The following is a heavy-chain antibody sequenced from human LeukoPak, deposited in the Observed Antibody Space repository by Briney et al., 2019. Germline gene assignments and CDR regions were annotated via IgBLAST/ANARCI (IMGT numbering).Heavy chain of an antibody. D-gene: IGHD1-26*01. CDR1: GGSISSYY. CDR3: ARGGNYWPQWWFDP. CDR2: IYYTGST. Sequence: SGTLSLTCTVSGGSISSYYWGWIRQPPGKGLEWIGYIYYTGSTSYNPSLKSRVTMSLDASKNQFSLELNSVTPADTAVYYCARGGNYWPQWWFDPWGRGTLVSVSS. J-gene: IGHJ5*02. V-gene: IGHV4-59*01.